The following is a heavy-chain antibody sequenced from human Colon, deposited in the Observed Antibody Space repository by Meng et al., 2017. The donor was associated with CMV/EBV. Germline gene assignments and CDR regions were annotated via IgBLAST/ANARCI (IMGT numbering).Heavy chain of an antibody. CDR2: VHSIGTRA. J-gene: IGHJ4*02. Sequence: GGSLRLSCAASEFTLNDSDLNWVYEPPGKRLEWVSGVHSIGTRAEYADSVRGRFTISRDPSKNTLFLQMYSLRVEDTAVYYCAKGGQIWTYEYWGQGTLVTVSS. CDR1: EFTLNDSD. CDR3: AKGGQIWTYEY. V-gene: IGHV3-35*01. D-gene: IGHD3-16*01.